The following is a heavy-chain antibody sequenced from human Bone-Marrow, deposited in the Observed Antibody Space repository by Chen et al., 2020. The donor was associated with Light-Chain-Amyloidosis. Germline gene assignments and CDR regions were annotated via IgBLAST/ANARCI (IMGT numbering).Heavy chain of an antibody. Sequence: EVQLVESGGGLVQPGGSLSPSCAASGFTFNDYWMHWVRQVPGKGLVWVARIKSDGSATNYAGSVKCRFTVSRDNAKNTLYLQMKSLRAEDTAVYYCTRGDCTSTSCFLDFWGQGTLVTVSS. CDR1: GFTFNDYW. D-gene: IGHD2-2*01. J-gene: IGHJ4*02. V-gene: IGHV3-74*01. CDR3: TRGDCTSTSCFLDF. CDR2: IKSDGSAT.